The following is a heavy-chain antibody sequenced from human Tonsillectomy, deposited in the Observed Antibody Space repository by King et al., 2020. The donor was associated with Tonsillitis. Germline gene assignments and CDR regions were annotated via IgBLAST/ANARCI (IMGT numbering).Heavy chain of an antibody. V-gene: IGHV1-8*01. Sequence: VQLVESGAEVKKPGASVKVSCKASVYTFTIYDINWVRQATGQGLEWMGWMNPNSGNIGYAQKFQGRVTMTRNTSISTAYMELSSLRSEDTAVYYCARDTYGSSSGWFDPWGQGTLVTVSS. CDR1: VYTFTIYD. CDR3: ARDTYGSSSGWFDP. CDR2: MNPNSGNI. D-gene: IGHD6-6*01. J-gene: IGHJ5*02.